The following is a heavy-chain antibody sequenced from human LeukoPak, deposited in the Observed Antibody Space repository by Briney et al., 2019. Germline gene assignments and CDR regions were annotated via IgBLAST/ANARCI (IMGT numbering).Heavy chain of an antibody. Sequence: SQTLSLTCAVSGGSISSGGYSWSWIRQPPGKGLEWIGYIYHSGSTYYNPSLKSRVTISVDTSKNQFSLKLSSVTAADTAVYYCARVGILYPGDYYYGMDVWGQGTTVTVSS. J-gene: IGHJ6*02. V-gene: IGHV4-30-2*01. CDR1: GGSISSGGYS. D-gene: IGHD2-8*01. CDR3: ARVGILYPGDYYYGMDV. CDR2: IYHSGST.